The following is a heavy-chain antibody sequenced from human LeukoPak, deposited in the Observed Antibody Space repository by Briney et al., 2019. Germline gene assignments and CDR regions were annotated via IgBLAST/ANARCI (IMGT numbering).Heavy chain of an antibody. CDR1: GGSFSGYY. CDR3: ARGFSSWVSYFDY. V-gene: IGHV4-34*01. CDR2: INHSGST. Sequence: SETLSLIYAIYGGSFSGYYWSWIRQPPGKGKEWIGEINHSGSTNYNPSLKSRVTISVDTSKNQFSLKLSSVTAADTAVYYCARGFSSWVSYFDYWGQGTLVTVSS. D-gene: IGHD6-13*01. J-gene: IGHJ4*02.